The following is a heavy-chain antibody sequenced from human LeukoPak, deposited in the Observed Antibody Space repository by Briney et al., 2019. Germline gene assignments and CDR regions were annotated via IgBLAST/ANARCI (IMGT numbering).Heavy chain of an antibody. D-gene: IGHD3-22*01. Sequence: GGSLRFSCAAAGFTFSSYAMSWVSQPPGKVLDWFSAIISIGSNTYYADSVKGRFTISRDNSKNSLYLQMNSLRVEDTAVYYCARHYYHGSGHGGYWGQGTLVTVSS. CDR1: GFTFSSYA. CDR2: IISIGSNT. J-gene: IGHJ4*02. CDR3: ARHYYHGSGHGGY. V-gene: IGHV3-23*01.